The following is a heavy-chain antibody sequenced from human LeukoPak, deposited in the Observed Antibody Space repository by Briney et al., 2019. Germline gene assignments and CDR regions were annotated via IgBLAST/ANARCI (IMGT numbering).Heavy chain of an antibody. CDR1: GFTFSSYD. CDR2: IGTAGDT. J-gene: IGHJ6*02. V-gene: IGHV3-13*01. D-gene: IGHD3-10*02. CDR3: AELGITMIGGV. Sequence: GGSLRLSCAASGFTFSSYDMHWVRQATGKGREWVSAIGTAGDTYYPGSVKGRFTISRENAKNSLYLQMNSLRAEDTAVYYCAELGITMIGGVWGQGTTVTISS.